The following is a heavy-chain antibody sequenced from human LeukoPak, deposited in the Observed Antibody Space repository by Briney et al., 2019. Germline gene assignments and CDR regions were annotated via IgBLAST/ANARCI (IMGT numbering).Heavy chain of an antibody. Sequence: GGSLRLSCAASGFTFSSYAMSWVRQAPGKGLEWVAVISYDGSNKYYADSVKGRFTISRDNPKNTLYLQMNSLRAEDTAVYYCARENSGSYYANYYYYGMDVWGQGTTVTVSS. CDR3: ARENSGSYYANYYYYGMDV. CDR1: GFTFSSYA. J-gene: IGHJ6*02. V-gene: IGHV3-30-3*01. D-gene: IGHD1-26*01. CDR2: ISYDGSNK.